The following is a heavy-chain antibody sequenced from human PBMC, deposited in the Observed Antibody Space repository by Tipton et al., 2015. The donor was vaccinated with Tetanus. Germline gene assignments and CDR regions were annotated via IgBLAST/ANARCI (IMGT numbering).Heavy chain of an antibody. V-gene: IGHV4-61*01. CDR1: GGSVNDGRFY. D-gene: IGHD2-2*01. CDR2: IYYSGSA. CDR3: ARKQASCYGGCWFDP. J-gene: IGHJ5*02. Sequence: TLSLTCTVSGGSVNDGRFYWTWIRQPPGKALEWVAHIYYSGSATYNPSVASRATVSIDMSKNQFSLRLTSATAADTAVYYCARKQASCYGGCWFDPWGQGTLVTVSS.